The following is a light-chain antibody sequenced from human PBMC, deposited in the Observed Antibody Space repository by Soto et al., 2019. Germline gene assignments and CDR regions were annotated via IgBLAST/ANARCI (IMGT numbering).Light chain of an antibody. J-gene: IGLJ2*01. CDR1: SSNIGAGYD. Sequence: QSVLTQPPSVSGAPGQRVTISCTGSSSNIGAGYDVHWYQQLPGTAPKLLIYGNSSRPSGVPDRFSGSKSGTSASLAITGLQAEYEADDYCQSYDSSLSGSVVFGGGTKLTVL. CDR2: GNS. CDR3: QSYDSSLSGSVV. V-gene: IGLV1-40*01.